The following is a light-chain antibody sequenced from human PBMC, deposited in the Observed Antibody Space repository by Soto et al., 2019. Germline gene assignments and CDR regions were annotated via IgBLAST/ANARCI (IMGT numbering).Light chain of an antibody. Sequence: DIQMTQSPSSLSASVGYRVTITCQASQDITNYLNWYQQKPGRAPRLLLYDASSLETGVPSRFSGSGSGTDFTLTISSLQPEDVATYYCQHYDHLPITFGQGTRLEI. CDR2: DAS. CDR1: QDITNY. J-gene: IGKJ5*01. V-gene: IGKV1-33*01. CDR3: QHYDHLPIT.